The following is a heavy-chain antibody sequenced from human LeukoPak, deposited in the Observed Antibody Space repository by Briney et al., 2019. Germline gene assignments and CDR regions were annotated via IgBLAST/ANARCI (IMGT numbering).Heavy chain of an antibody. J-gene: IGHJ4*02. V-gene: IGHV4-4*02. CDR2: IYHSGST. CDR3: ARDGSYDSSGSGFDY. D-gene: IGHD3-22*01. CDR1: GGSISSSNW. Sequence: PSETLSLTCAVAGGSISSSNWWSWVRQPPGKGLEWIGEIYHSGSTNYNPSLKSRVTISVDKSKNQFSLKLSSVTAADTAVYYCARDGSYDSSGSGFDYWGQGTLVTVSS.